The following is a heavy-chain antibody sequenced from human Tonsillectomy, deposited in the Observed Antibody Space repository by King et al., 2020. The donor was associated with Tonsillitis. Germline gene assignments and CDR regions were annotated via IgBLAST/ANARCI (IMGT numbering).Heavy chain of an antibody. D-gene: IGHD1-26*01. Sequence: VQLQQWGAGLLKPSDTLSLTCAVYGGPFSDYYWSWIRQPPGKVLEVIGQINHSGNTNYNPPLKSRVTMSVDTSKNQVSVRLSAVTAADTAVYYCARVSGSYGGGFDSWGQGTLVTVSS. CDR1: GGPFSDYY. CDR3: ARVSGSYGGGFDS. J-gene: IGHJ4*02. CDR2: INHSGNT. V-gene: IGHV4-34*01.